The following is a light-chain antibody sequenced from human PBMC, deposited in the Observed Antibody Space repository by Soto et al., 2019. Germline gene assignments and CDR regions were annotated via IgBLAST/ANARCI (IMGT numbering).Light chain of an antibody. V-gene: IGKV3-20*01. CDR1: QSVSSSF. CDR3: QQYDSSLT. Sequence: DIVLTQSPASLSLPPGERATLSCRASQSVSSSFLAWYQQKPGQAPRLLIYGASRRATGIADRFTGSGSGTDFTLTISRLELVDYAVYYCQQYDSSLTFGLGTKVEIK. CDR2: GAS. J-gene: IGKJ1*01.